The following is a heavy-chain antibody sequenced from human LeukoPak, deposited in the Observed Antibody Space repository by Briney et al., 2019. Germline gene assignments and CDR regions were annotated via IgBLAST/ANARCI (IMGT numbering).Heavy chain of an antibody. CDR3: ARDHGDSGSYWVDY. CDR1: GYTFTSYD. V-gene: IGHV1-8*01. D-gene: IGHD1-26*01. CDR2: MNPNSGNT. J-gene: IGHJ4*02. Sequence: AASVKVSCKASGYTFTSYDINWVRQATGQGLEWMGWMNPNSGNTGYAQKFQGRVTMTRNTSISTAYMELSSLRSEDTAVYYCARDHGDSGSYWVDYWGQGTLVTVSS.